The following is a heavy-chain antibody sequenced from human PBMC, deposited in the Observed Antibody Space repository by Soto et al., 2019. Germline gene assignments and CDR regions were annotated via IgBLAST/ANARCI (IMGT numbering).Heavy chain of an antibody. J-gene: IGHJ4*02. D-gene: IGHD3-16*01. CDR1: GYTFNFYG. CDR3: ARIGVSSGHESPDFDS. CDR2: ISGFNGNT. V-gene: IGHV1-18*01. Sequence: ASVKVSCKASGYTFNFYGITWVRQAPGQGLEWMGWISGFNGNTNYAADLQGRVTMTTDTSTSTAYMELRGLRSEDTAVYYCARIGVSSGHESPDFDSWGQGTLVTVSS.